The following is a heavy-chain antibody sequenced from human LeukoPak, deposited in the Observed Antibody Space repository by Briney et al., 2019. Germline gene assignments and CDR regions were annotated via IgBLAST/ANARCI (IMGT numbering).Heavy chain of an antibody. V-gene: IGHV3-9*01. CDR2: ISWNSGSI. CDR3: AKDGKYCSGSTCHSNF. J-gene: IGHJ4*02. Sequence: GGSLRLSCAASGFTFDDYAMHWVRQAPGKGLEWVSSISWNSGSIGYADSVKGRFTIPRDNAKNSLYLQMSSLRVEDTALYYCAKDGKYCSGSTCHSNFWGQGTLVTVSS. CDR1: GFTFDDYA. D-gene: IGHD2-15*01.